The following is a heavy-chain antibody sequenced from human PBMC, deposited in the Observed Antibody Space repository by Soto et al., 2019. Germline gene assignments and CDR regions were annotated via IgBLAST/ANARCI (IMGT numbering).Heavy chain of an antibody. CDR1: GFTFSSHS. CDR3: AREWSTSGDLDY. CDR2: ISYDGSIK. J-gene: IGHJ4*02. D-gene: IGHD3-10*01. Sequence: QVQLVESGGGVVQPGRSLRLSCAASGFTFSSHSIQWVRQAPGKGLEWVAVISYDGSIKYYADSVKGRFTIPRDNSKNTSYLQMNSRRAVDTAVFYCAREWSTSGDLDYWGQGTLVIVSS. V-gene: IGHV3-30-3*01.